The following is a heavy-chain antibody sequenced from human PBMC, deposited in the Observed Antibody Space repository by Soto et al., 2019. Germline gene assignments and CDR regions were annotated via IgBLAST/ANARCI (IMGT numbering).Heavy chain of an antibody. CDR2: ISWNSGSI. CDR3: AKDINQRYCSSTSCYNYFDY. J-gene: IGHJ4*02. D-gene: IGHD2-2*02. CDR1: GFTFDDYA. Sequence: GGSLRLSCAASGFTFDDYAMHWVRQAPGKGLEWVSGISWNSGSIGYADSVKGRFTISRDNAKNSLYLQMNSLRAEDTALYYCAKDINQRYCSSTSCYNYFDYWGQGTLVTVSS. V-gene: IGHV3-9*01.